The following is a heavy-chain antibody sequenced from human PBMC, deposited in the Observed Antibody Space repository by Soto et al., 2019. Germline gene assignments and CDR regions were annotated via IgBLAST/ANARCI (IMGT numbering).Heavy chain of an antibody. CDR1: GGSISSSSYS. CDR2: IYYSGST. Sequence: QLQLQESGPRLVKPSETLSLTCSVSGGSISSSSYSWGWIRQPPGKGLEWIGTIYYSGSTHYNPSLDRRVAISADPPNNQLSLRQSPVTAADAAVYYCGRQPGHCGSTTCVGYYSVDVWGQGTTVTVS. D-gene: IGHD2-2*01. V-gene: IGHV4-39*01. CDR3: GRQPGHCGSTTCVGYYSVDV. J-gene: IGHJ6*02.